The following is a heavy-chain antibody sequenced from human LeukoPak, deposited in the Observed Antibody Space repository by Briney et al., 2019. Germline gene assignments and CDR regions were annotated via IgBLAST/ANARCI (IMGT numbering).Heavy chain of an antibody. CDR2: IDYSGST. CDR1: GGSISSYY. V-gene: IGHV4-59*08. CDR3: ARHVLVFGYYYYYMDV. D-gene: IGHD3-3*01. J-gene: IGHJ6*03. Sequence: SETLSLTCTVSGGSISSYYWSWIRQPPGKELEWIAYIDYSGSTSYNPSLKSRVSISVDTSKNQFSLKLSSVTAADTAVYYCARHVLVFGYYYYYMDVWGKGTTVTVSS.